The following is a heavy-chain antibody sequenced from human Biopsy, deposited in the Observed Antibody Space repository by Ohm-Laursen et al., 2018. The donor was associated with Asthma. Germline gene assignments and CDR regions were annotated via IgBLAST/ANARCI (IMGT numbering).Heavy chain of an antibody. V-gene: IGHV1-69*01. CDR2: IIPISLTP. CDR3: ARDPSYFDPSVEGWHL. J-gene: IGHJ3*01. CDR1: RDIFSSYG. D-gene: IGHD3-22*01. Sequence: SSVKVSCKGSRDIFSSYGLSWVRQAPGQGLEWMGGIIPISLTPSYARRFRGRVTISADEYTRTVYMELSSLRSEDTAVYYCARDPSYFDPSVEGWHLWGQGTMVTVSS.